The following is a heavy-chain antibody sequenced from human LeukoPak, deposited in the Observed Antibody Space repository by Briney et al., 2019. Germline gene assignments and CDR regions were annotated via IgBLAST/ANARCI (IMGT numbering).Heavy chain of an antibody. CDR3: ARGVQWLANAY. D-gene: IGHD6-19*01. CDR1: GFTFNNAW. V-gene: IGHV3-15*01. CDR2: VKSKTDGGTT. J-gene: IGHJ4*02. Sequence: GGSLRLSCAASGFTFNNAWMSWVRQAPGKGLEWLGLVKSKTDGGTTDYAAPVKGSFTISRYDSKNTLYLQTNTLTTEDTAVYYCARGVQWLANAYWGQGTLVTVSS.